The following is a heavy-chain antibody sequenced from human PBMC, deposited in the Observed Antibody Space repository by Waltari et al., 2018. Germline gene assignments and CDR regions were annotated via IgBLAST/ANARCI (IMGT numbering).Heavy chain of an antibody. CDR1: GFTFSSYA. J-gene: IGHJ4*02. D-gene: IGHD2-8*01. Sequence: EVQLLESGGGLVQPGGSLRLSCAASGFTFSSYAMSWVRQAPGKGLEWVSAISGSGGSTYYADSVKGRFTISRDNSKNTLYLQMNSLRAEDTAVYYCAKVEIVLMVYGGYFDYWGQGTLVTVSS. CDR2: ISGSGGST. CDR3: AKVEIVLMVYGGYFDY. V-gene: IGHV3-23*01.